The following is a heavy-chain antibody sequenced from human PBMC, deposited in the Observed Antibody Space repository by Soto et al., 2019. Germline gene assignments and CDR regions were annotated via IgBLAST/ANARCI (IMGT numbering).Heavy chain of an antibody. CDR1: GFTFSSYS. Sequence: GGSLRLSCAASGFTFSSYSMNWVRQAPGKGLEWVSYISSSSSTIYYADSVKGRFTISRDNAKNSLYLQMNSLRAEDTAVYYCARGPYYDILTGYYGFDYWGQGTLVTVSS. CDR2: ISSSSSTI. J-gene: IGHJ4*02. CDR3: ARGPYYDILTGYYGFDY. D-gene: IGHD3-9*01. V-gene: IGHV3-48*01.